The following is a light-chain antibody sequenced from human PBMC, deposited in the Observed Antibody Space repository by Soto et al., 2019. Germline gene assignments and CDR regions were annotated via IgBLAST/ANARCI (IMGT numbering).Light chain of an antibody. CDR3: QQYNYWPRR. Sequence: EIVMPQSPGTLSVSPGERATLSCRASQSVNSNFAWYQHRPGQAPRLLIYAASTRATGIPGRFSGSGSGTEFSLTISSLQYEDFAVYYCQQYNYWPRRFCQGIKVE. V-gene: IGKV3-15*01. CDR1: QSVNSN. CDR2: AAS. J-gene: IGKJ1*01.